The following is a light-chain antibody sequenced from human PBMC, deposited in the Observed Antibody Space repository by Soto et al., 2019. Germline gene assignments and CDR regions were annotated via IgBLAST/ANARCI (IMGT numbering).Light chain of an antibody. Sequence: QSVLTQSSSASASLGSSVRLTCTLSSGHRSNIIAWHQQQPGKAPRFLMRLESSGNYNEGSGIPDRFSGSSSGADRYLTISNLQFEDEADYYCETWDSNSRVFGGGTKLTVL. CDR2: LESSGNY. CDR1: SGHRSNI. CDR3: ETWDSNSRV. V-gene: IGLV4-60*02. J-gene: IGLJ2*01.